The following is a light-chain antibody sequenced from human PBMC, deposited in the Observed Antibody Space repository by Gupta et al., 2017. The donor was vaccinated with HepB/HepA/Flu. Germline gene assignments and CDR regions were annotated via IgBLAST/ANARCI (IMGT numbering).Light chain of an antibody. CDR2: GAS. J-gene: IGKJ4*01. V-gene: IGKV3-15*01. Sequence: EIVMTQSPATLSVSPGERATLFCRASQSVSSNLAWYQQKPGQAPRLLIYGASTRATGITARFSGSGSGTEFTLTISSRQSEDFAVYYCQQYNNWPPITFGGGTKVEIK. CDR3: QQYNNWPPIT. CDR1: QSVSSN.